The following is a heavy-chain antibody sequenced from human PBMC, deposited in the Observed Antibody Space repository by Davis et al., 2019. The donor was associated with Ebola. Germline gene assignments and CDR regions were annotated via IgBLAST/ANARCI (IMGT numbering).Heavy chain of an antibody. J-gene: IGHJ4*02. CDR2: IYYSGST. V-gene: IGHV4-59*08. CDR1: GGSISSYY. D-gene: IGHD1-26*01. CDR3: ARRDGMGIDY. Sequence: PSETLSLTCTVSGGSISSYYWSWIRQPPGKGLEWIGYIYYSGSTNYNPSLKSRVTISVDTSKNQFSLKLSSVTAADTAVYYCARRDGMGIDYWGQGTLVTVSS.